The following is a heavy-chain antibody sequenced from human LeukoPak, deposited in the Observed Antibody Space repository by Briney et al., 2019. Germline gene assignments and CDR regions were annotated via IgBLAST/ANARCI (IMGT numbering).Heavy chain of an antibody. J-gene: IGHJ4*02. CDR1: EFTFTSYS. Sequence: GASLRLSCAASEFTFTSYSMRSGRQAPGEGLEWGSSIRSSSSYIYYADSVKARYTLCRDNAKNSLYLQMNSLRTEDTAVYYCARGVRFLEWLLNTYYFDYWGQGALVTVSS. CDR3: ARGVRFLEWLLNTYYFDY. CDR2: IRSSSSYI. D-gene: IGHD3-3*01. V-gene: IGHV3-21*01.